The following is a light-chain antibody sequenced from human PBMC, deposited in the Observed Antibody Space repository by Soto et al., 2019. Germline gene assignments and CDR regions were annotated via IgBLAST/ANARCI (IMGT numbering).Light chain of an antibody. CDR3: QQYGSSPT. CDR1: QSVSSNY. V-gene: IGKV3-20*01. Sequence: ETVLTQSPGTLSLSPGERATLSCRSSQSVSSNYLAWYQQKPGQAPRLLIYDVSSRATGIPDRFSGSESGTDFTLTISRLEPEDFAMYYCQQYGSSPTVVQGTKVEIK. J-gene: IGKJ1*01. CDR2: DVS.